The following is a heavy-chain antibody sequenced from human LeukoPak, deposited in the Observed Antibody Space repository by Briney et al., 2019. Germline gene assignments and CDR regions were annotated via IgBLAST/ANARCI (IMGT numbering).Heavy chain of an antibody. Sequence: GSLRLSCAASGFTFSSSGMHWVRQAPGKGLECLAVIWYDGSQRYHADSVKGRFTISRDNSKNTVYLQMNSLRAEDTALYYCARYRSGTNDYWGRGTLVIVSS. D-gene: IGHD1-14*01. V-gene: IGHV3-33*01. J-gene: IGHJ4*02. CDR3: ARYRSGTNDY. CDR1: GFTFSSSG. CDR2: IWYDGSQR.